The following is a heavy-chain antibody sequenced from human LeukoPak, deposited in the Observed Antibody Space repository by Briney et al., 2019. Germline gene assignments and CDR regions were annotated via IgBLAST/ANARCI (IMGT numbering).Heavy chain of an antibody. J-gene: IGHJ4*02. V-gene: IGHV3-21*04. CDR1: GFTFSSYS. CDR2: ISSSSSYI. CDR3: AKGVRYLDWWILDY. Sequence: GGSLRLSCAASGFTFSSYSMNWVRQAPGKGLEWVSSISSSSSYIYYADSVKGRFTISRDNSKNTLYLQTNTLRAEDTAVYYCAKGVRYLDWWILDYWGQGTLVPVSS. D-gene: IGHD3-9*01.